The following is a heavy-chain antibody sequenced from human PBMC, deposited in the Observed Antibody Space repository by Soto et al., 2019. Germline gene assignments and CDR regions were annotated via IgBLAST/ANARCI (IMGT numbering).Heavy chain of an antibody. D-gene: IGHD4-17*01. CDR1: GGSISSYY. V-gene: IGHV4-59*01. Sequence: SETLCLTCIVSGGSISSYYWNWIRQPPGKALEWIGYVSYSGSTNYNPSLKSRVTISVDTSKNQFSLKLSSVTAADTAVYFCARGRNCGVGTLGRLLEPRGQGTLVPVST. J-gene: IGHJ5*02. CDR3: ARGRNCGVGTLGRLLEP. CDR2: VSYSGST.